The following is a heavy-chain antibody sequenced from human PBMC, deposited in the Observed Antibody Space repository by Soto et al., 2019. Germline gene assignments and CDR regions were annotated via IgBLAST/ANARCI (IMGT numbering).Heavy chain of an antibody. V-gene: IGHV3-30*03. CDR1: GFTFSAHG. CDR2: ISFDGRKT. CDR3: ARDNRNLGMGGDP. D-gene: IGHD1-26*01. J-gene: IGHJ5*02. Sequence: GGSLRLSCVVSGFTFSAHGAHWVRQAPGKGLEWVAFISFDGRKTDYGDSVKGRFSISRDNSKRTLYLQVDRLTPEDTAVYYCARDNRNLGMGGDPWGQGTLVTVSS.